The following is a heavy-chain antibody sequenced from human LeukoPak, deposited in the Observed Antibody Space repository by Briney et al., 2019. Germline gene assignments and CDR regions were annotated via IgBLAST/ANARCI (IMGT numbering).Heavy chain of an antibody. D-gene: IGHD1-26*01. J-gene: IGHJ3*02. V-gene: IGHV3-30*18. CDR1: GFTFSSYG. CDR2: ISYDGSNK. CDR3: AKDAGQWEPPSDAFDI. Sequence: PGRSLGLSCAASGFTFSSYGMHWVRQAPGKGLEWVAVISYDGSNKYYADPVKGRFTISRDNSKNTLYLQMNSLRAEDTAVYYCAKDAGQWEPPSDAFDIWGQGTMVTVSS.